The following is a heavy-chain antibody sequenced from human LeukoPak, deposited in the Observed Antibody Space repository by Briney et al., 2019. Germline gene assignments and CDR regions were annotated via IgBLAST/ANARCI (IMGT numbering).Heavy chain of an antibody. Sequence: GGPLRLSCAASGFTFSSYSMNWVRQAPGKGLEWVSSISSSSSYIYYADSVKGRFTISRDNAKNSLYLQMNSLRAEDTAVYYCARSWELHAFDIWGQGTMVTVSS. CDR3: ARSWELHAFDI. CDR2: ISSSSSYI. J-gene: IGHJ3*02. V-gene: IGHV3-21*01. CDR1: GFTFSSYS. D-gene: IGHD1-26*01.